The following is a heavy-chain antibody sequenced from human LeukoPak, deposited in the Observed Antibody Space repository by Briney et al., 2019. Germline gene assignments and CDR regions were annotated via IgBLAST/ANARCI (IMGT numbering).Heavy chain of an antibody. CDR2: INSDWSST. D-gene: IGHD4-17*01. J-gene: IGHJ4*02. CDR1: GFTFSSYW. Sequence: GGSLRLSCAASGFTFSSYWMHWVRQVPGKGLVWVSHINSDWSSTNYADSVKGRFTISRDNAKNTLYLQMNSLRAEDTAVYYRTRDAYGVDYWGQGTLVTVSS. V-gene: IGHV3-74*01. CDR3: TRDAYGVDY.